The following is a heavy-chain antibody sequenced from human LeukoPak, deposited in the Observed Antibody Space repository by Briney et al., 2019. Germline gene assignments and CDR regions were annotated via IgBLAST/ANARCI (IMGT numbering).Heavy chain of an antibody. J-gene: IGHJ4*01. Sequence: GGSLRLSCAASGFTFSSYWMHWVRQAPGKGLVWVSRINGDGNTINYADSVRGRFTISRDNAKNTLYLQMNSLRAEDTAVYYCARGKSGSYGLEDYLGHGTLVTVSS. CDR2: INGDGNTI. CDR3: ARGKSGSYGLEDY. D-gene: IGHD1-26*01. V-gene: IGHV3-74*01. CDR1: GFTFSSYW.